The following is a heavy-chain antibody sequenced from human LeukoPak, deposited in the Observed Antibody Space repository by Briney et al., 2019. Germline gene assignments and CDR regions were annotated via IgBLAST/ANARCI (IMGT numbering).Heavy chain of an antibody. Sequence: GGSLRLSCAASGFTFSSYAMSWVRQAPGKGLEWVSAISGSGGSTYYADSVKGRFTICRDNSKNTLYLQMNSLRAEDTAVYYCAKYEINNVGGYWGQGTLVTVSS. CDR3: AKYEINNVGGY. J-gene: IGHJ4*02. CDR1: GFTFSSYA. D-gene: IGHD3-9*01. CDR2: ISGSGGST. V-gene: IGHV3-23*01.